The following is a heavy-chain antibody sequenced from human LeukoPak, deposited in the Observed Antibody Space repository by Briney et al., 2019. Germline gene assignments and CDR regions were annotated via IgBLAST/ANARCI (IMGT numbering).Heavy chain of an antibody. Sequence: GGPLTLPCAPSGLPLSRYAMMGLPHARGEGLEWVSVVDESGEFTYYADSVNGRFIISKDNSKSTVFLQMNSLRVEDTAVYFCAKRWRYNTRALDYWGHGTLATVS. V-gene: IGHV3-23*01. J-gene: IGHJ4*01. D-gene: IGHD1-14*01. CDR1: GLPLSRYA. CDR2: VDESGEFT. CDR3: AKRWRYNTRALDY.